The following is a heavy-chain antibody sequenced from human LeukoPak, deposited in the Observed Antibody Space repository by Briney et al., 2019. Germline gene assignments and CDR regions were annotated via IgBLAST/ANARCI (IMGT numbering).Heavy chain of an antibody. CDR1: GGTFSSYA. CDR3: ASTYYDYVWGSYPDDYYYYYMDV. V-gene: IGHV1-69*05. CDR2: IIPIFGTA. J-gene: IGHJ6*03. Sequence: SVKVSCKASGGTFSSYAISWVRQAPGQGLEWMGRIIPIFGTANYAQKFQGRVSITTDESTSTAYMELSSLRSEDTAVYYCASTYYDYVWGSYPDDYYYYYMDVWGKGTTVTVSS. D-gene: IGHD3-16*02.